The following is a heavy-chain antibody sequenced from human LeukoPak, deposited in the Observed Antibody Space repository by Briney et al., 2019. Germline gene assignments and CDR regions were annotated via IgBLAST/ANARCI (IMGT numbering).Heavy chain of an antibody. V-gene: IGHV3-48*01. CDR3: ARDGGKGYEIDY. Sequence: PGVSLRLSCVVSGFPFSNNPMNWVRQAPGKGLEWVSYISTAITTTYYAESVKGRFTISRDNAKNSLYLQMNSLRVEDTAVYYCARDGGKGYEIDYWGQGTLVTVSS. J-gene: IGHJ4*02. CDR2: ISTAITTT. D-gene: IGHD2-2*01. CDR1: GFPFSNNP.